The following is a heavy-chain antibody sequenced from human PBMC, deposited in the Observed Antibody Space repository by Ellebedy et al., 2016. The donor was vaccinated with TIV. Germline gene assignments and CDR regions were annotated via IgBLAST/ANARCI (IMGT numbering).Heavy chain of an antibody. CDR3: ARSTYYDILTGYHDAFDI. J-gene: IGHJ3*02. Sequence: GESLKISCKGSGYSFTSYWIGWVRQMPGKGLEWMGIIYPGDSDTRYSPSFQGQVTISADKSIRTAYLQWSSLKASDTAMYYCARSTYYDILTGYHDAFDIWGQGTMVTVSS. D-gene: IGHD3-9*01. CDR1: GYSFTSYW. V-gene: IGHV5-51*01. CDR2: IYPGDSDT.